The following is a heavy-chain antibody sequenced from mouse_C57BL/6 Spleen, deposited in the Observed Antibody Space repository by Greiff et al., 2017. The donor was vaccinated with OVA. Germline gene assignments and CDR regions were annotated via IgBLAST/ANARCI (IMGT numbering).Heavy chain of an antibody. CDR3: ARGVSNLDY. V-gene: IGHV1-19*01. D-gene: IGHD2-5*01. J-gene: IGHJ2*01. Sequence: EVKLMESGPVLVKPGASVKMSCKASGYTFTDYYMNWVKQSHGKSLEWIGVINPYNGGTSYNQKFKGKATLTVDKSSSTAYMELNSLTSEDSAVYYCARGVSNLDYWGQGTTLTVSS. CDR2: INPYNGGT. CDR1: GYTFTDYY.